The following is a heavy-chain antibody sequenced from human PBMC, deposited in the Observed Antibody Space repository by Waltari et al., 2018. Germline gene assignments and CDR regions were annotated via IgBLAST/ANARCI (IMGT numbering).Heavy chain of an antibody. CDR3: ARLKYYDSSGYYYDY. CDR2: IYYSGST. D-gene: IGHD3-22*01. CDR1: GGSIRSSSYY. J-gene: IGHJ4*02. Sequence: QLQLQASGPGLVKPSETLSLPCTVSGGSIRSSSYYWGWLRHPPGKGLEWIGSIYYSGSTYYNPSLKSRVTISVDTSKNQFSLKLSSVTAADTAVYYCARLKYYDSSGYYYDYWGQGTLVTVSS. V-gene: IGHV4-39*01.